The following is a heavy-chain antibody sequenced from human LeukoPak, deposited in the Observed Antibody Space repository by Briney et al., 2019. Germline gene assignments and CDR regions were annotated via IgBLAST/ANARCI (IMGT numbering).Heavy chain of an antibody. D-gene: IGHD3-9*01. CDR3: AKDRNFDGLLVDGMDV. CDR1: GFTFDDYA. CDR2: ISWNSGSI. Sequence: GRSLRLSCAASGFTFDDYAMHWVRQAPGKGLEWVSGISWNSGSIGYADSVKGRFTISRDNAKNSLYLQMNSLRAEDTALYYCAKDRNFDGLLVDGMDVWGQGTTVTVSS. V-gene: IGHV3-9*01. J-gene: IGHJ6*02.